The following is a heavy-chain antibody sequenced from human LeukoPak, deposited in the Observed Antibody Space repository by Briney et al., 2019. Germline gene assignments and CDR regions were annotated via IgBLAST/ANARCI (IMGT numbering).Heavy chain of an antibody. CDR3: ARVRWGGLYYFDY. CDR2: IKQDGSEK. CDR1: GFTFSSYW. Sequence: GGSLRLSCAASGFTFSSYWMSWVRQAPGKGLEWVANIKQDGSEKYYVDSVKGRFTISRDNAKNSLYLQMNSLRAEDTAVYYCARVRWGGLYYFDYWGQGTLVTVSS. D-gene: IGHD3-16*01. J-gene: IGHJ4*02. V-gene: IGHV3-7*01.